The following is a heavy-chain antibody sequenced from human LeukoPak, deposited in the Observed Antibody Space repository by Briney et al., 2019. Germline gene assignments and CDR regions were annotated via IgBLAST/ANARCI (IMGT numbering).Heavy chain of an antibody. V-gene: IGHV1-8*01. CDR2: INPNSGNT. J-gene: IGHJ4*02. CDR1: GYTFTSYD. D-gene: IGHD3-10*01. Sequence: ASVKISCKASGYTFTSYDINWVRQATGQGLEWMGWINPNSGNTGYAQKFQGRVTMTRNTSIRTAYMELSSLRSEDTAVYYCARTTGRWFGSVLGYWGQGTLVTVSS. CDR3: ARTTGRWFGSVLGY.